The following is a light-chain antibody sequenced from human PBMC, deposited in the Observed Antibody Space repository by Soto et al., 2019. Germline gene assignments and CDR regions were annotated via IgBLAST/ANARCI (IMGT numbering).Light chain of an antibody. CDR2: AAS. V-gene: IGKV1-39*01. J-gene: IGKJ5*01. CDR3: QQSYSTLIT. Sequence: DLQMTQSPSSLSASVGDRVTITCRASQSISSYLNWYQQKPGKAPKLLIYAASSLQSGVPSRFSGSGSGTDFTLTISSLQPEDFATYYCQQSYSTLITFGQGTLLEIK. CDR1: QSISSY.